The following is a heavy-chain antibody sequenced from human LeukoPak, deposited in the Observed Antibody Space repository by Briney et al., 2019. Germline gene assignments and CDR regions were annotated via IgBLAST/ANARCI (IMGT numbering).Heavy chain of an antibody. CDR2: SYYSGST. CDR1: GGSISRYY. V-gene: IGHV4-59*13. J-gene: IGHJ3*02. CDR3: ARGGTAVIAPYAFDI. D-gene: IGHD4-23*01. Sequence: SETLSLTCTVSGGSISRYYWSWMRQPPGKGLEWIGYSYYSGSTNCNPAVKSRVAMSVDTSKKQFSLKLSSLTAADTAVYYCARGGTAVIAPYAFDIWGQGTMVTVSS.